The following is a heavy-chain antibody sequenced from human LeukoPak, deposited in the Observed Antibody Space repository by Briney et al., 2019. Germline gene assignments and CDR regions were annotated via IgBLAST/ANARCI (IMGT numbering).Heavy chain of an antibody. D-gene: IGHD3-10*01. CDR1: GGSISSYY. Sequence: PSETLSLTCTVSGGSISSYYWSWIRQPPGKGLEWIGYIYYSGSTNYNPSLKSRVTISVDTSKNQFSLKLSSVTAADTAVYYCASGIRFGELVHYYYYMDVWGKGTKVTVSS. CDR3: ASGIRFGELVHYYYYMDV. J-gene: IGHJ6*03. CDR2: IYYSGST. V-gene: IGHV4-59*01.